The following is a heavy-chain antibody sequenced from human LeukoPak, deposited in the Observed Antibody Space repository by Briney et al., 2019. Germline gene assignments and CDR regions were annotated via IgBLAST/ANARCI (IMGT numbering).Heavy chain of an antibody. CDR2: IYHSGST. Sequence: SETLSLTCAVSGDSISSGGYSWSWIRQPPGKGLEWIGYIYHSGSTYYNPSLKSRVTISVDRSKNQFSLKLSSVTAADTAVYYCARVAVPMNWFDPWGQGTLVTVSS. J-gene: IGHJ5*02. V-gene: IGHV4-30-2*01. CDR3: ARVAVPMNWFDP. CDR1: GDSISSGGYS.